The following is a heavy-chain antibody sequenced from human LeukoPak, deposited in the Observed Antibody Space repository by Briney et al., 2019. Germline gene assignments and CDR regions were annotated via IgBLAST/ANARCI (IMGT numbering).Heavy chain of an antibody. CDR1: GFSFRTYG. D-gene: IGHD4/OR15-4a*01. J-gene: IGHJ6*02. Sequence: PGGSLRLSCAASGFSFRTYGMHWVRQAPGKGLVWVSRINSDGSSTSYADSVKGRFTISRDNAKNTLYLQMNSLRAEDTAVYYCARVLLGMDVWGQGTTVTVSS. CDR3: ARVLLGMDV. CDR2: INSDGSST. V-gene: IGHV3-74*01.